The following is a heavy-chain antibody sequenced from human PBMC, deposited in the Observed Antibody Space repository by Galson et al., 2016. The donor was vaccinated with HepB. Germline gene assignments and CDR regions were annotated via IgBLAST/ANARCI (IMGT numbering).Heavy chain of an antibody. D-gene: IGHD1-26*01. J-gene: IGHJ2*01. Sequence: SLRLSCAGSGFTFDDNAMHWVRQTPGKGLEWVAGISWNSDTRGFADSVKGRFTVSRDNAKSSLYLEMNSLRVEDTGLYFCASHSTVSYYFGLWGRGILVSVSS. CDR2: ISWNSDTR. V-gene: IGHV3-9*01. CDR3: ASHSTVSYYFGL. CDR1: GFTFDDNA.